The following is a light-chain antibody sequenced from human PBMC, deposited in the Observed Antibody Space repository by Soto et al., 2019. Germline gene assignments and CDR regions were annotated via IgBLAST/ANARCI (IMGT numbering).Light chain of an antibody. CDR2: GAS. CDR1: QSVSSSY. CDR3: QQYGSSPTWT. J-gene: IGKJ1*01. Sequence: EIVLTQSPGTLSLSPGERATLSCRASQSVSSSYIAWYQQKPGQAPRLLIHGASSRATGIPDRFSGSGSGTDFTLTISRLEPEDFAVYYCQQYGSSPTWTFGQGTKVEIK. V-gene: IGKV3-20*01.